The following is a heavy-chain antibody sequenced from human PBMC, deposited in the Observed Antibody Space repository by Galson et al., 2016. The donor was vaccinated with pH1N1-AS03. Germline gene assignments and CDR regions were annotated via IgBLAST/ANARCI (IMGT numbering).Heavy chain of an antibody. D-gene: IGHD5-24*01. CDR3: ARTLNYNTGLDV. J-gene: IGHJ6*02. CDR1: GFSLSTGGMR. V-gene: IGHV2-70*04. Sequence: PALVKPTQTLTLTCTVSGFSLSTGGMRVSWIRQPPGKALEWLGRIDWDDGTFYSTSLKTRLTLSKDTSKNQVVLTMTNMDPVDTGTYYCARTLNYNTGLDVWGPGATVTVSS. CDR2: IDWDDGT.